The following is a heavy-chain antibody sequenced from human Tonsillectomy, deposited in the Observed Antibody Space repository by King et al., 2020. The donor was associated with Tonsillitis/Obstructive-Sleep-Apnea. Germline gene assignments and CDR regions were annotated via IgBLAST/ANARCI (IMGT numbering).Heavy chain of an antibody. D-gene: IGHD3/OR15-3a*01. J-gene: IGHJ4*02. V-gene: IGHV3-11*05. Sequence: VQLVKSGGGLVKPGGSLRLSCAASGFTFSDYYMSWIRQAPGKGLEWVSYISSSSSYTNYADSVKGRFTISRDNAKNSLYLQMNSLRAEDTAVYYCARSRWTTPSDFDYWGQGTLVTVSS. CDR3: ARSRWTTPSDFDY. CDR1: GFTFSDYY. CDR2: ISSSSSYT.